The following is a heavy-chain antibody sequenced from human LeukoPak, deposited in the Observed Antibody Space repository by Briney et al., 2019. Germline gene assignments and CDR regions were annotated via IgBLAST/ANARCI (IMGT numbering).Heavy chain of an antibody. Sequence: GESLKISCKSSGYSFPNYLIGWVRQMPGKGLEWMGIIYPGDSDTRYSPSFQGQVTISADKSISTAYLQWSSLKASDTAMYYCARRGETATIDYWGQGTLVTVSS. CDR2: IYPGDSDT. V-gene: IGHV5-51*01. J-gene: IGHJ4*02. D-gene: IGHD5-24*01. CDR1: GYSFPNYL. CDR3: ARRGETATIDY.